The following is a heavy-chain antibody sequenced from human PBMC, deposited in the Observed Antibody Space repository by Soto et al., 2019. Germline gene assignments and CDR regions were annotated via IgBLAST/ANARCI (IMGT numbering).Heavy chain of an antibody. CDR2: IYTSGST. D-gene: IGHD3-10*01. V-gene: IGHV4-4*07. J-gene: IGHJ6*02. Sequence: PSETLSLTCTVSGGSISSYYWSWIRQPAGKGLEWIGRIYTSGSTNCNPSLKSRVTMSVDTSKNQFSLKLSSVTAADTAVYYCARGLMVRGYYYYGMDVWGQGTTVTVSS. CDR3: ARGLMVRGYYYYGMDV. CDR1: GGSISSYY.